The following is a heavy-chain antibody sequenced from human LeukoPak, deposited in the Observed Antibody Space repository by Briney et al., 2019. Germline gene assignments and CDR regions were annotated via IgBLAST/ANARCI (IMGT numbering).Heavy chain of an antibody. CDR2: ISAYNGNT. CDR1: GYTFTSYG. J-gene: IGHJ6*03. CDR3: ARVSMRSSSWYGYYYYFYMDV. D-gene: IGHD6-13*01. Sequence: GASVKVSCKASGYTFTSYGISWVRQAPGQGLEWMGWISAYNGNTNYAQKPQGRVTMTTDTSTSTAYMELRSLSSDDTAGYYCARVSMRSSSWYGYYYYFYMDVWGKGTRVTIFS. V-gene: IGHV1-18*01.